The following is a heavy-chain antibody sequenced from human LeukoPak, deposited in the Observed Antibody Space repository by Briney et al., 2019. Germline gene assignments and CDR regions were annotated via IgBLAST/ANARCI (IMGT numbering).Heavy chain of an antibody. Sequence: GGSLRLSCAASGFTFSSYWMHWVRQAPGKGLVWVSRINTDGGSTSYADSVKGRFTISRDNSKNTLYLQMNSLRAEDTAVYYCAKALNSGVITEGWGQGTLVTVSS. J-gene: IGHJ4*02. CDR2: INTDGGST. CDR3: AKALNSGVITEG. D-gene: IGHD3-22*01. CDR1: GFTFSSYW. V-gene: IGHV3-74*01.